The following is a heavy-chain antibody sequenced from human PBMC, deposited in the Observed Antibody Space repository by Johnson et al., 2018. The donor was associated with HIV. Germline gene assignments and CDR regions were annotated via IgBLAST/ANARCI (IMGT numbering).Heavy chain of an antibody. CDR1: GFTFSSYA. D-gene: IGHD3-22*01. CDR2: ISYDGSNK. V-gene: IGHV3-30*04. Sequence: QVQLLESGGGVVQPGRSLRLSCAASGFTFSSYAMHWVRQAPGKGLEWVAVISYDGSNKYYADSVKGRFTISRDNSKNTLYLQINSLRAEDTAVYYCARADWGYDSSAFDAFDIWGQGTMVTVSS. J-gene: IGHJ3*02. CDR3: ARADWGYDSSAFDAFDI.